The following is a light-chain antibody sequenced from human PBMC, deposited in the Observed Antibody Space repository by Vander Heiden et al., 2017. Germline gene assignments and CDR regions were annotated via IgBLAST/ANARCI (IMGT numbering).Light chain of an antibody. V-gene: IGLV3-1*01. CDR3: QAWDSSTEDVV. Sequence: SYELTQPPSVSVSPGQTASITCSGDKLGDKYACWYQQKPGQSPVLVIYQDSKRPSGIPERFSGSNSGNTATLTISGTQAMAEADYYCQAWDSSTEDVVFGGGTNLTV. J-gene: IGLJ2*01. CDR2: QDS. CDR1: KLGDKY.